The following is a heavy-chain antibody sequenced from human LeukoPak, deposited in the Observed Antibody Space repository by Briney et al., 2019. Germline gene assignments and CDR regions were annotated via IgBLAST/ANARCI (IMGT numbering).Heavy chain of an antibody. CDR1: GGSFSGYY. Sequence: SETLSLTCAVYGGSFSGYYWSWIRQPPGKGLEWIGEINHSGSTKYNPSLKSRVTISVDTSKNQFSLKLSSVTAADTAVYYCARGRPTAASIRWFDPWGQGTLVTVSS. CDR2: INHSGST. D-gene: IGHD6-25*01. V-gene: IGHV4-34*01. CDR3: ARGRPTAASIRWFDP. J-gene: IGHJ5*02.